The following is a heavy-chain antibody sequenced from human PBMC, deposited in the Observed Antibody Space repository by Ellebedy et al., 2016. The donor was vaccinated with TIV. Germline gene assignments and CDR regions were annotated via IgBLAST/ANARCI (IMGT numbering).Heavy chain of an antibody. CDR3: AKDIQWFGELNLDY. CDR2: ISGPGSVT. CDR1: GFSFSSFA. Sequence: GGSLRLXXAASGFSFSSFAMTWVRQAPGKGLEWVSTISGPGSVTYYADSVKGRFTISRDNSKNTLYLQMNSLRAEDTALYYCAKDIQWFGELNLDYWGQGTLVTVSS. D-gene: IGHD3-10*01. V-gene: IGHV3-23*01. J-gene: IGHJ4*02.